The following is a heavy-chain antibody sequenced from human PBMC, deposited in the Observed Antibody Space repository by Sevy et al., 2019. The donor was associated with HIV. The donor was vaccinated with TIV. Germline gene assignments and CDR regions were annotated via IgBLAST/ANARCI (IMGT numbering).Heavy chain of an antibody. CDR3: ARDQNDYVWGSYRQKFDY. D-gene: IGHD3-16*02. CDR1: GFTFSSYS. CDR2: ISSSSSYI. V-gene: IGHV3-21*01. J-gene: IGHJ4*02. Sequence: GGPLRLSCAASGFTFSSYSMNWVRQAPGKGLEWVSSISSSSSYIYYADSVKGRFTISRDNAKNSLYLQMNSLRAEDTAVCYCARDQNDYVWGSYRQKFDYWGQGTLVTVSS.